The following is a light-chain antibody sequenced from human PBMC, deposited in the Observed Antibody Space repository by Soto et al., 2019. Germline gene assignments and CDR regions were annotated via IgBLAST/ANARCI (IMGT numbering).Light chain of an antibody. V-gene: IGLV2-23*01. CDR1: SSDVGAYNS. Sequence: QSVLAQSASVSGSPGQSITISCTGTSSDVGAYNSVSWYQQHPHRAPQVIIYKGIQRPSGVSNRFSGSTSGNAASLTISALQADDEADYFCCSSAPESTYVFGTGTKVTVL. J-gene: IGLJ1*01. CDR3: CSSAPESTYV. CDR2: KGI.